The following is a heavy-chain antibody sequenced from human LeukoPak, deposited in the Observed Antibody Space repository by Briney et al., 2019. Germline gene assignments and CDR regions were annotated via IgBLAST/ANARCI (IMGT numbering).Heavy chain of an antibody. CDR1: GYTLSELS. J-gene: IGHJ4*02. CDR3: ATDALQGNPYYFDY. Sequence: ASVKVSCKVSGYTLSELSRHWVRQAPGKGLEWMGGFDPEDGETIYAQKFQGRVTMTEDTSTDTAYMELSSLRSEDTAVYYCATDALQGNPYYFDYWGQGTLVTVSS. CDR2: FDPEDGET. V-gene: IGHV1-24*01.